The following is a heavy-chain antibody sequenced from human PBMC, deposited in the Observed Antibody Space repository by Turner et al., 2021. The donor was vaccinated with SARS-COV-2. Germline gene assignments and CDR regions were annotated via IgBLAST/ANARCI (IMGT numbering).Heavy chain of an antibody. V-gene: IGHV1-2*02. CDR1: GYTFTGYS. CDR3: ARDAGYCTSTSCYTSDYFDY. CDR2: INPNSGGT. J-gene: IGHJ4*02. Sequence: GAEVKKPGASVKVSCKASGYTFTGYSMHWVRQAPGQGLEWMAWINPNSGGTNYAQKFQGRVTMTRDTSISTAYMELSRLISDETAVYYCARDAGYCTSTSCYTSDYFDYWGQGTLVTVSS. D-gene: IGHD2-2*02.